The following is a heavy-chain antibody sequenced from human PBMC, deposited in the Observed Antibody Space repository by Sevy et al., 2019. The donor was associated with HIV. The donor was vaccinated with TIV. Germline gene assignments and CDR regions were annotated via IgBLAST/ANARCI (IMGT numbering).Heavy chain of an antibody. D-gene: IGHD3-22*01. CDR1: GYTFTSYY. CDR3: ARVIYLAGYYDSSAPPGGDAFDI. CDR2: INPSGGST. V-gene: IGHV1-46*01. J-gene: IGHJ3*02. Sequence: ASVKVSCKASGYTFTSYYMHWVRQAPGQGLEWMGIINPSGGSTSYAQKFQGRVTMTRDTSTSTVYMELSSLRSEDTAVYYCARVIYLAGYYDSSAPPGGDAFDIWGQGTMVTVSS.